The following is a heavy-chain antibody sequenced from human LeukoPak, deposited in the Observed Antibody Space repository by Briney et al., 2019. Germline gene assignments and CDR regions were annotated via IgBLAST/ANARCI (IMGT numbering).Heavy chain of an antibody. Sequence: AGTLRLSCAASGFSISSYAMHWVRQGPGKGLEWVAVISYDESNYYHADSVRGRFTISRDNSKSTLSLQMNGLRAEDTAVYYCARDAKAVVPATWDSYCYMGVWGKGNTVIVSS. CDR2: ISYDESNY. CDR1: GFSISSYA. V-gene: IGHV3-30*04. CDR3: ARDAKAVVPATWDSYCYMGV. D-gene: IGHD2-2*01. J-gene: IGHJ6*03.